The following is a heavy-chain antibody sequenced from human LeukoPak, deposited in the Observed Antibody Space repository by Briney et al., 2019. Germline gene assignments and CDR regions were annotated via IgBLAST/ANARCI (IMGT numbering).Heavy chain of an antibody. D-gene: IGHD1-26*01. V-gene: IGHV4-39*01. CDR2: IYYSGST. Sequence: KTSETLSLTCTVSGGSISSSSYYWGWIRQPPGKGLEWIGSIYYSGSTYYNPSLKSRVTISVDTSKNQFSLKLSSVTAADTAVYYCARHLGPPVGAADYWGQGTLVTVSS. CDR3: ARHLGPPVGAADY. CDR1: GGSISSSSYY. J-gene: IGHJ4*02.